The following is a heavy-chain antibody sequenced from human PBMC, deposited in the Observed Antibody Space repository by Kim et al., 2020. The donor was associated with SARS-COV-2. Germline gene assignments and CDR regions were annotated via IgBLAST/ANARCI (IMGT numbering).Heavy chain of an antibody. CDR3: ARAISYYDILTGYYFFDY. J-gene: IGHJ4*02. V-gene: IGHV3-13*01. Sequence: VKGRFTISRENAKNSLYLQMNSLRAGDTAVYYCARAISYYDILTGYYFFDYWGQGTLVTVSS. D-gene: IGHD3-9*01.